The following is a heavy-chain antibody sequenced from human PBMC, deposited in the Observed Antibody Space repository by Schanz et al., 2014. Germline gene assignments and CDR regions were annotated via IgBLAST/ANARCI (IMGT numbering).Heavy chain of an antibody. CDR1: GYTFTTYY. CDR3: VRAPHYGSGRHLSY. V-gene: IGHV1-46*01. Sequence: QVQLVQSGAEVKKPGASVKVYCKASGYTFTTYYLHWVRQAPGQGLEWMGIINPTGGSTTYAEKFLGRVTMTSDTSTSTVYMELSSLRSEDMAVYYCVRAPHYGSGRHLSYWGQGTLVTVSS. J-gene: IGHJ4*02. CDR2: INPTGGST. D-gene: IGHD3-10*01.